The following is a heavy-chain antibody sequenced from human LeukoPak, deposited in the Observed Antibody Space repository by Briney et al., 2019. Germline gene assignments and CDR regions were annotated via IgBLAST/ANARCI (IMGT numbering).Heavy chain of an antibody. V-gene: IGHV3-53*01. D-gene: IGHD3-10*01. Sequence: PGGSLRLSCAASGFTVSSNYMSCVRQAPGKGLEWVSVIYSGGSTYYADSVKGRSTISRDNSKNTLYLQMNSLRAEDTAVYYCARPYYGSGSYYLDYWGQGTLVTVSS. CDR3: ARPYYGSGSYYLDY. CDR2: IYSGGST. J-gene: IGHJ4*02. CDR1: GFTVSSNY.